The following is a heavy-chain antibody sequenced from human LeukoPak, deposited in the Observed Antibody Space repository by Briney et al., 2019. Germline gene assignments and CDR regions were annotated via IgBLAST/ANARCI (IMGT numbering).Heavy chain of an antibody. V-gene: IGHV3-9*01. J-gene: IGHJ6*02. CDR3: AKGKLSGSYGMDV. D-gene: IGHD1-26*01. CDR1: GFTFDDYA. CDR2: ISWNSGSI. Sequence: PGGSLRLSCAASGFTFDDYAMHWVRQAPGKGLEWVSGISWNSGSIGYADSVKGRFTISRDNAKNSLYLQMNSLRAEDTALYYRAKGKLSGSYGMDVWGQGTTVTVSS.